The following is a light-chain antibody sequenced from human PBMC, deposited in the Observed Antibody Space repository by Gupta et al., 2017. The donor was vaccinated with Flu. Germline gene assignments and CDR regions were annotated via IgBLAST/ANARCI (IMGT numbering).Light chain of an antibody. Sequence: SYELTHPPSLSVSPGQTASITCSGVKLGDKYACWYQQKPGQAPMLVIYQDRKGPSGIPERFSGSKSGNTATLTVNGTQARGEGGYYCQAWDSSTAVFGGGTKLTVL. CDR2: QDR. CDR3: QAWDSSTAV. V-gene: IGLV3-1*01. J-gene: IGLJ2*01. CDR1: KLGDKY.